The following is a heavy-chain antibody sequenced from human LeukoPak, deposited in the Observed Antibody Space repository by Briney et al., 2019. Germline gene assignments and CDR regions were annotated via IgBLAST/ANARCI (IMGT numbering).Heavy chain of an antibody. D-gene: IGHD5-24*01. CDR2: ISANSGNT. V-gene: IGHV1-18*01. J-gene: IGHJ4*02. Sequence: ASVKVSCKAFGYTFTSNGISWVRQAPGEGLEWMGRISANSGNTKYAQKFQGRVTMTTETSSSTAYMELRSLRSDDTAVYYCARDKNYRFDYWGQGTLVTVPS. CDR3: ARDKNYRFDY. CDR1: GYTFTSNG.